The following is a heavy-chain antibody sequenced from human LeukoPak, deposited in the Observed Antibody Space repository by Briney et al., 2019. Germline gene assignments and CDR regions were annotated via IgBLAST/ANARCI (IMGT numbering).Heavy chain of an antibody. Sequence: GGSLRLSCAASGFPFRSYAMHWVRQAPGKGLEYVSAITLDGISTYYANSVKGRFTISRDNSKNTLYLQMGSLRAEDMAVYYCARVAVPGTYDYWGQGTLFTVSS. D-gene: IGHD6-19*01. J-gene: IGHJ4*02. CDR3: ARVAVPGTYDY. CDR2: ITLDGIST. V-gene: IGHV3-64*01. CDR1: GFPFRSYA.